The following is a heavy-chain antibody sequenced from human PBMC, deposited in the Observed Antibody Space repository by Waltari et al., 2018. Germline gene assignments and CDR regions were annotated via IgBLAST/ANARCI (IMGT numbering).Heavy chain of an antibody. CDR3: AKDNELGPPWELSN. D-gene: IGHD1-26*01. J-gene: IGHJ4*02. V-gene: IGHV1-46*01. Sequence: QVQLVQSGAEVKKPGASVKISCKASGYTVTSYYIHWVRQAPGQGLEWMGIINPSGGGTSYSQKCQGRVTMTRDTSTSTVYMELSSLRSEDTALYYCAKDNELGPPWELSNWGQGSLVTVSS. CDR2: INPSGGGT. CDR1: GYTVTSYY.